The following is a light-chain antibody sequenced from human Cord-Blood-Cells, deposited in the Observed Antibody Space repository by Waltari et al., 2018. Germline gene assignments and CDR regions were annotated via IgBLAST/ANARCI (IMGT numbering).Light chain of an antibody. CDR1: QSVLYSSNNKNY. J-gene: IGKJ3*01. V-gene: IGKV4-1*01. CDR2: CAS. Sequence: DIVMTQSSDSLAVTLGERVTINCKFTQSVLYSSNNKNYLAWYQQKPGQPPKLLIYCASTRESVVPDRFSGSGSGTDFTLTISSLQAEDVAVYYCQQYYSTLFTIGPGTKVDIK. CDR3: QQYYSTLFT.